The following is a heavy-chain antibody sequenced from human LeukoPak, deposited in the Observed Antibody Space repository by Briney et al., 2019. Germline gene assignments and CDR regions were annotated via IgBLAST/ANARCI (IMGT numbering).Heavy chain of an antibody. CDR3: ARGKTYYDILTGYLGTDYYYYMDV. J-gene: IGHJ6*03. V-gene: IGHV4-4*02. Sequence: SSGTLSLTCAVSGGSISSSNWWSWIRQPPGKGLEWIGEIYHSGSTYYNPSLKSRVTISVDTSKNQFSLKLSSVTAADTALYYCARGKTYYDILTGYLGTDYYYYMDVWGKGTTVTVSS. CDR1: GGSISSSNW. D-gene: IGHD3-9*01. CDR2: IYHSGST.